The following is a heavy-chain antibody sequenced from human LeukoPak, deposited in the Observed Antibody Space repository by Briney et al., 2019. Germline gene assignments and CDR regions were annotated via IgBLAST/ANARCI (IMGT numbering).Heavy chain of an antibody. CDR3: ARSLLGGAYYSFGY. Sequence: ASVKVSCKASGYTFTSYGISWVRQAPGQGLEWMGWISAYNGNTNYAQKFQGRVTMTRDTSISTAYMELSSLTSDDTAMYYCARSLLGGAYYSFGYWGQGTLVTVSS. D-gene: IGHD2-21*01. V-gene: IGHV1-18*01. CDR1: GYTFTSYG. J-gene: IGHJ4*02. CDR2: ISAYNGNT.